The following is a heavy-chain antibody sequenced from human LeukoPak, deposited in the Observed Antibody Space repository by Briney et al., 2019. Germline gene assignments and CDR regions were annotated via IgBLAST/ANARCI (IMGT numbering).Heavy chain of an antibody. CDR1: GFTFTSSA. V-gene: IGHV1-58*01. J-gene: IGHJ6*02. CDR3: AADRDYGDYSGYYGMDV. CDR2: NVVGSGNT. Sequence: SMKVSCKASGFTFTSSAVQWVRQARGQRLEWIGWNVVGSGNTNYAQKFQERVTITRDMSTSTAYMELSSLRSEDTAVYYCAADRDYGDYSGYYGMDVWGQGTTVTVSS. D-gene: IGHD4-17*01.